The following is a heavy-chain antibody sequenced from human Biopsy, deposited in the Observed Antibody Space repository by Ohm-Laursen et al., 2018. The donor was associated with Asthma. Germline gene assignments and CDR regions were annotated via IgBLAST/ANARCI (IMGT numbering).Heavy chain of an antibody. CDR2: INHSGST. Sequence: TLSLTCAVYGGSFSGYYWSWIRQPPGKGLEWIGEINHSGSTNYNPSLKSRVTISVDTSKNQFSLKLSSVTAADTAVYYCARVVGGYCSSTSCYGGYYYGMDVWGQGTTATVSS. D-gene: IGHD2-2*01. V-gene: IGHV4-34*01. J-gene: IGHJ6*01. CDR1: GGSFSGYY. CDR3: ARVVGGYCSSTSCYGGYYYGMDV.